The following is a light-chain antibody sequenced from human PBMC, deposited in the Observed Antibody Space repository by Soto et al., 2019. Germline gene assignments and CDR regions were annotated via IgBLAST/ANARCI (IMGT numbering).Light chain of an antibody. J-gene: IGLJ1*01. CDR2: GNG. V-gene: IGLV1-40*01. CDR3: QSYGSRLSGSV. CDR1: SSNIGTGYG. Sequence: QSVLSQPPSMSGAPGQRITISCIWSSSNIGTGYGVHWYQPLPVPAHKLLIYGNGNRHSGVHDRFSGSKSGTSATLAITVLQAEEEADYYIQSYGSRLSGSVFGTGTKVTVL.